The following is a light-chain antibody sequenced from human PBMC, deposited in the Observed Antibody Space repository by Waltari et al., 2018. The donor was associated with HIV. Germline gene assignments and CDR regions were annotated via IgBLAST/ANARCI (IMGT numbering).Light chain of an antibody. CDR2: EFN. CDR3: TSYTNTSTLDV. CDR1: SSDVGGYNF. J-gene: IGLJ1*01. V-gene: IGLV2-14*01. Sequence: QSALAQPASVSGSPGQSITISCTETSSDVGGYNFVSWYQHHPGKAPKLTIYEFNNRPSGVSNRFSCSKSGNTASLTISGLQAEDEADYYCTSYTNTSTLDVFGTGTKVTVL.